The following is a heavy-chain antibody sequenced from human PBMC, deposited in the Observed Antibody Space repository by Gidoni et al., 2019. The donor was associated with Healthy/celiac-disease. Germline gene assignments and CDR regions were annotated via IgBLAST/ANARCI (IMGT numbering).Heavy chain of an antibody. V-gene: IGHV3-21*01. CDR2: ISSSSSYI. D-gene: IGHD4-4*01. CDR1: GFTFSRYC. J-gene: IGHJ4*02. CDR3: ARDPLTTVTTGGY. Sequence: EVQLVESGGGLVKPGGSLILYCAASGFTFSRYCMNGVRQAPGKGLEWVSSISSSSSYIYYADSVKGRFTISRDNAKNSLYLQMNSLRAEDTAVYYCARDPLTTVTTGGYWGQGTLVTVSS.